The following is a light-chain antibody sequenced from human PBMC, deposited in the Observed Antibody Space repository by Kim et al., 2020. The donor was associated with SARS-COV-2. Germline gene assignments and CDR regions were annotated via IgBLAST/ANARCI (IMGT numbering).Light chain of an antibody. CDR1: SGAIAGFY. CDR3: QSSDSTNLWV. Sequence: NFMLTQPPSVSESPGRTVTISCTRTSGAIAGFYVQWYQQRPGSAPTTVIYGANERPSGVPDRFSASVAQSSGSASLTISGLKTEDEADYYCQSSDSTNLWVFGGGTQLTVL. CDR2: GAN. J-gene: IGLJ3*02. V-gene: IGLV6-57*03.